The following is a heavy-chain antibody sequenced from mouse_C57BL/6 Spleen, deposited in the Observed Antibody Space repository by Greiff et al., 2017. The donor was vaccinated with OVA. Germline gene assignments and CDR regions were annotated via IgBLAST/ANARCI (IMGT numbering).Heavy chain of an antibody. CDR2: IDPSDSYT. Sequence: QVQLQQPGAELVMPGASVKLSCKASGYTFTSYWMHWVKQRPGQGLEWIGEIDPSDSYTNYNQKFKGKSTLTVDKSSSTAYMQLSSLTSEDSAVYYCARRRDDYAMDYWGQGTSVTVSS. J-gene: IGHJ4*01. V-gene: IGHV1-69*01. CDR1: GYTFTSYW. CDR3: ARRRDDYAMDY. D-gene: IGHD3-3*01.